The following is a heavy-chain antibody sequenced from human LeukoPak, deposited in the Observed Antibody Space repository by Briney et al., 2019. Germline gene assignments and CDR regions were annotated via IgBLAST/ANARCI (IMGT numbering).Heavy chain of an antibody. Sequence: GGSLRLSCAASGFTFSSYAMSWVRQAPGKGLEWVANIKQDGSEKYYVDSVKGRFTISRDNAKNSLYLQMNSLRAEDTAVYYCARARRSSSSEFFDYWGQGTLVTVSS. CDR2: IKQDGSEK. J-gene: IGHJ4*02. D-gene: IGHD6-6*01. CDR1: GFTFSSYA. CDR3: ARARRSSSSEFFDY. V-gene: IGHV3-7*01.